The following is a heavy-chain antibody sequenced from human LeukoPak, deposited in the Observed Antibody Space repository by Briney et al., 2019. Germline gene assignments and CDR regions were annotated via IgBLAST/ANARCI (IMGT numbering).Heavy chain of an antibody. CDR1: GFTLSSYS. CDR3: ARDLPIVTTGYFDY. CDR2: ISRSGSYI. D-gene: IGHD1-26*01. V-gene: IGHV3-21*01. J-gene: IGHJ4*02. Sequence: KTGGSLRLSCVASGFTLSSYSMNWVRQAPGKGLEWVSSISRSGSYIYYADSVKGRFTISRDSAKSSLYLQMNSLRAEDTAVYYCARDLPIVTTGYFDYWARESWSPSPQ.